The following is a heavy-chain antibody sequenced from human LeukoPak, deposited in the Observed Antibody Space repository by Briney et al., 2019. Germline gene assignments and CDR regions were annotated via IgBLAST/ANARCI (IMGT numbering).Heavy chain of an antibody. J-gene: IGHJ4*02. CDR1: GGSISSGGYY. V-gene: IGHV4-31*03. Sequence: PSETLSLTCTVSGGSISSGGYYWSWIRQHPGKGLEWTGYIYYSGSTYYNPSLKSRVTISVDTSKNQFSLKLSSVTAADTAVYYCARGVLGDFDYWGQGTLVTVSS. CDR2: IYYSGST. CDR3: ARGVLGDFDY. D-gene: IGHD3-16*01.